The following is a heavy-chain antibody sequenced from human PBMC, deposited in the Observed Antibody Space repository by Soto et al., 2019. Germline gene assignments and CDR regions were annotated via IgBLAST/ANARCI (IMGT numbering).Heavy chain of an antibody. CDR1: GGSISSYY. V-gene: IGHV4-59*01. D-gene: IGHD6-19*01. J-gene: IGHJ3*02. CDR2: IYYSGST. CDR3: ARVSPNSVAVAGTAFDI. Sequence: ASETLSLTCTVSGGSISSYYWSWIRQPPGKGLEWIGYIYYSGSTNYNPSLKSRVTISVDTSKNQFSLKLSSVTAADTAVYYCARVSPNSVAVAGTAFDIWGQGTMVTVSS.